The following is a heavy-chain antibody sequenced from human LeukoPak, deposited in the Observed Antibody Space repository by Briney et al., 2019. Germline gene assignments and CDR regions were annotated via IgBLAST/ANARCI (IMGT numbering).Heavy chain of an antibody. CDR3: ARSLHDYGDAPLDY. CDR2: IYSGGST. V-gene: IGHV3-66*01. D-gene: IGHD4-17*01. J-gene: IGHJ4*02. CDR1: GFTVSSNE. Sequence: GGSLRLSRAASGFTVSSNEMSWVRQAPGKGLEWVSVIYSGGSTYYADSVKGRFTISRDNSKNTLYLQMNSLRAEDTAVYYCARSLHDYGDAPLDYWGQGTLVTVSS.